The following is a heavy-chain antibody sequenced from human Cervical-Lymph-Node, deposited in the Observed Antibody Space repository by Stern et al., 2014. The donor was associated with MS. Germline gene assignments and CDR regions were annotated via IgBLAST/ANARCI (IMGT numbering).Heavy chain of an antibody. V-gene: IGHV1-58*02. CDR2: VVGFNGEV. D-gene: IGHD5-18*01. Sequence: QMQLVQSGPEVKKPGTSVKVSCKASGITFSHSAIQWLRQARRQRPEWLGWVVGFNGEVHYAPGCHGRITITRGMATRTRYMEFGSLKSEGTSIYYCASERYTYYDDQRPPGGFDPWGQGTLVTVSS. J-gene: IGHJ5*02. CDR1: GITFSHSA. CDR3: ASERYTYYDDQRPPGGFDP.